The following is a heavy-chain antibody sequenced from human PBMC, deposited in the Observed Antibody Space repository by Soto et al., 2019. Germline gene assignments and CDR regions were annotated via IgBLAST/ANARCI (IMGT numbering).Heavy chain of an antibody. J-gene: IGHJ5*02. CDR2: IIPIFGTA. Sequence: ASVKVSCKASGGTFSSYAISWVRQAPGQGLEWMGGIIPIFGTANYAQKFQGRVTITADESTSTAYMELSSLRSEDTAVYYCARDSAAAGNWFDPWGQGTLVTVSS. V-gene: IGHV1-69*13. D-gene: IGHD6-13*01. CDR3: ARDSAAAGNWFDP. CDR1: GGTFSSYA.